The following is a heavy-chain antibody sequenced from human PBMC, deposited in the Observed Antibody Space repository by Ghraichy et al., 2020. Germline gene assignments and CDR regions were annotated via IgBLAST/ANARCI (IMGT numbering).Heavy chain of an antibody. D-gene: IGHD5-12*01. J-gene: IGHJ4*02. V-gene: IGHV3-15*07. Sequence: GGSLRLSCAVSGFTFNNVWMNWVRQAPGKGLEWVGRIRGSSGSITDYAAVVKGRFTILTDDSKYTLYLQMNSLKTDDTGVYYCLTEVDKVATRDYWGQGTLVTVSS. CDR2: IRGSSGSIT. CDR1: GFTFNNVW. CDR3: LTEVDKVATRDY.